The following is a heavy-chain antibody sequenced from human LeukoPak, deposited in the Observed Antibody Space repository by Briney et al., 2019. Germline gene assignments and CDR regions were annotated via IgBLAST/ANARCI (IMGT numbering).Heavy chain of an antibody. Sequence: GRSLRLPCAASGFTFSSYGMHWVRQAPGKGLEWVAVIWYDGSHKYYADSVKGRFTISRDNSKNTLHLQMNSLRAEDTAVYYCARDLLLWFGELSGDSDYWGQGTLVTVSS. J-gene: IGHJ4*02. CDR3: ARDLLLWFGELSGDSDY. D-gene: IGHD3-10*01. V-gene: IGHV3-33*01. CDR2: IWYDGSHK. CDR1: GFTFSSYG.